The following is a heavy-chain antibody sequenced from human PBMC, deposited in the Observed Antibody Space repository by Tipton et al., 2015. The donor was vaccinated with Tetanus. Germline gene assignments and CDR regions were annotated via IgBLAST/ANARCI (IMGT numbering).Heavy chain of an antibody. CDR2: IYYSGST. Sequence: TLSLTCTVSGGSISSYYWGWIRQPPGKGLEWIGTIYYSGSTYYNPSLKSRVTISVDTSKDQFSLKLSSVTAADTAVYYCARDRGVTSPFGSYYYGMDVWGQGTTVTVSS. CDR1: GGSISSYY. J-gene: IGHJ6*02. CDR3: ARDRGVTSPFGSYYYGMDV. D-gene: IGHD2-21*02. V-gene: IGHV4-39*07.